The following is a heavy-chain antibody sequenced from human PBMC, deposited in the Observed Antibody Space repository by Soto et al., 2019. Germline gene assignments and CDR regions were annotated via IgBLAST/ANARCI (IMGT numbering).Heavy chain of an antibody. V-gene: IGHV1-69*13. Sequence: ASVKVSCKASGGTFSSYAISWVRQAPGQGLEWMGGIIPIFGTANYAQKFQGRVTITADESTSTAYMELSSLRSEDTAVYYCARDRMRATRGSFDYWGQGTLVTVSS. CDR2: IIPIFGTA. J-gene: IGHJ4*02. CDR1: GGTFSSYA. D-gene: IGHD1-26*01. CDR3: ARDRMRATRGSFDY.